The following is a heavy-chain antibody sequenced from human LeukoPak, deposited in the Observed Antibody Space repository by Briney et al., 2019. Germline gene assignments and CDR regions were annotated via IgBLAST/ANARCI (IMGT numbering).Heavy chain of an antibody. D-gene: IGHD3-10*01. CDR1: GGSISSGNYY. Sequence: SQTLSLTCTVSGGSISSGNYYWNWIRQPAGKGLEWIGRIYISGSTNYNPSLKSRVTISVDTSKYQFSLKLSSVTAADTAVYYCVRVPLSRGSYYFDYWGQGTLVTVSS. V-gene: IGHV4-61*02. J-gene: IGHJ4*02. CDR2: IYISGST. CDR3: VRVPLSRGSYYFDY.